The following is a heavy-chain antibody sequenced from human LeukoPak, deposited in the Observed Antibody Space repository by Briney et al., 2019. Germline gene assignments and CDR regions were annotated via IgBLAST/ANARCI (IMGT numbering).Heavy chain of an antibody. J-gene: IGHJ4*02. CDR1: GGTFSSYA. CDR2: MNPNSGNS. V-gene: IGHV1-8*03. Sequence: ASVKVSCKASGGTFSSYAISWVRQAPGQGLEWMGYMNPNSGNSAYAQKFQGRVTITTDASISTASMELSGLRSEDTALYYCAREGLDYWGQGTLVTVSS. CDR3: AREGLDY.